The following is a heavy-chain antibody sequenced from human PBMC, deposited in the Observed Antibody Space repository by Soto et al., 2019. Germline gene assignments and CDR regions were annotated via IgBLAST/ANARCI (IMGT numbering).Heavy chain of an antibody. CDR3: ARGVWNYRNYYYYGMDV. D-gene: IGHD1-7*01. CDR2: INHSGST. J-gene: IGHJ6*02. CDR1: GGSFSGYY. Sequence: SETLSLTCAVYGGSFSGYYWSWIRQPPGKGLEWIGEINHSGSTNYNPSLKSRVTISVDTSKNQFSLKLSPVTAADTAVYYCARGVWNYRNYYYYGMDVRGQGTTVTDSS. V-gene: IGHV4-34*01.